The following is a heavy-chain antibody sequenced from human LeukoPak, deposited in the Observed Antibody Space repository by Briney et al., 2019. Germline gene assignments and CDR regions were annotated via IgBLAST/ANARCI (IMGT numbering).Heavy chain of an antibody. CDR3: ARVQGPWTVITNWYFDL. CDR2: IYTSGST. D-gene: IGHD4-17*01. J-gene: IGHJ2*01. V-gene: IGHV4-4*07. Sequence: SETLSLTCTVSGGSTSSYYWSWIRQPAGKGLEWIGRIYTSGSTNYNPSLKSRVTMSVDTSKNQFSLKLSSVTAADTAVYYCARVQGPWTVITNWYFDLWGRGTLVTVSS. CDR1: GGSTSSYY.